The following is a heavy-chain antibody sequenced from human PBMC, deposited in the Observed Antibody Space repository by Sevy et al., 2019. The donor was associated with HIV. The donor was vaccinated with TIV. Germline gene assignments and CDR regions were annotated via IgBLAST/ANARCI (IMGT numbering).Heavy chain of an antibody. CDR3: ARIKGASSSYAMDV. J-gene: IGHJ6*02. CDR1: GLTVGSLS. Sequence: GWSLRLSCVASGLTVGSLSINWVRQAPGKGLEWVSLIYSAGTTFYSDSVKGRFTISRDNSSNTLDLQMNSLRAEDTAIYYCARIKGASSSYAMDVWGQGTTVTVSS. V-gene: IGHV3-53*01. CDR2: IYSAGTT. D-gene: IGHD2-2*01.